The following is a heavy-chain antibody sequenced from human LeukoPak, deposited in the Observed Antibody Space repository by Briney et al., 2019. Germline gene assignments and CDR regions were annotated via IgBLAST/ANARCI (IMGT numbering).Heavy chain of an antibody. CDR1: EFTVSGNY. J-gene: IGHJ4*02. CDR3: TSGYSYGYVDY. D-gene: IGHD5-18*01. Sequence: PGGSLRLSCAASEFTVSGNYMSWVRQAPGKGLEWVSVIYSGGSTYYADSVKGRFTISRDNSKNTLYLQMNSLRVEDTAIYYCTSGYSYGYVDYWGQGTLVTVSS. V-gene: IGHV3-66*01. CDR2: IYSGGST.